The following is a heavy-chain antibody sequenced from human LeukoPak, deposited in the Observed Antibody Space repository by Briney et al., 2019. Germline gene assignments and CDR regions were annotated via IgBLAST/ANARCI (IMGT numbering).Heavy chain of an antibody. Sequence: GRSLRLSCAPSALTVSSNYISWVRLAPGEGLEWVSFIYIGGRKSYPASVKGRFTIPRDNSKNPLYLQMNSMKTKAPVVFYFARVRPHPIIDVWGKGTTVTVSS. CDR1: ALTVSSNY. V-gene: IGHV3-53*01. J-gene: IGHJ6*03. CDR2: IYIGGRK. D-gene: IGHD6-6*01. CDR3: ARVRPHPIIDV.